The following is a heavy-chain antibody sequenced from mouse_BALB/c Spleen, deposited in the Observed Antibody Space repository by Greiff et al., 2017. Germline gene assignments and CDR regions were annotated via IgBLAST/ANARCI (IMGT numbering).Heavy chain of an antibody. CDR1: GYTFTSYV. D-gene: IGHD2-3*01. CDR2: INPYNDGT. V-gene: IGHV1-14*01. Sequence: VQLKESGPELVTPGASVKMSCKASGYTFTSYVMHWVKQQPGQGLEWIGYINPYNDGTKYNGKFKGKATQTSDKSTSTDYMELSSLTDENSAVYYRARGDDGYYEGAMDYWGQGTSVTVSS. CDR3: ARGDDGYYEGAMDY. J-gene: IGHJ4*01.